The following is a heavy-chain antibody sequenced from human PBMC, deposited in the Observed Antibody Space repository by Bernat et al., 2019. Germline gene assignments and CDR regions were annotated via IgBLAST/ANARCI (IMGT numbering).Heavy chain of an antibody. J-gene: IGHJ6*02. V-gene: IGHV1-18*01. CDR2: ISAYNGNT. CDR1: GYTFTSYG. D-gene: IGHD6-13*01. Sequence: QVQLVQSGAEVKKPGASVKVSCKASGYTFTSYGISWVRQAPGQGLEWMGWISAYNGNTNYAQKLQGRVTMTTDTSTSTAYMELRSLRSDDTAVYYCARDRGQHLAGRREYYGMDVWGQGTTVTVSS. CDR3: ARDRGQHLAGRREYYGMDV.